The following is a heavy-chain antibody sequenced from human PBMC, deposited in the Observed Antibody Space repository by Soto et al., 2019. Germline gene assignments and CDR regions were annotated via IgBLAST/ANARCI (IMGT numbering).Heavy chain of an antibody. Sequence: SETLSLTCAVYGGSFSGYYGSWIRQPPGKGLEWIGEINHSGSTNYNPSLKSRVTISVDTSKNQFSLKLSSVTAADTAVYYCARGAARRDPIDYWGQGTLVTVS. D-gene: IGHD6-6*01. J-gene: IGHJ4*02. CDR2: INHSGST. CDR1: GGSFSGYY. CDR3: ARGAARRDPIDY. V-gene: IGHV4-34*01.